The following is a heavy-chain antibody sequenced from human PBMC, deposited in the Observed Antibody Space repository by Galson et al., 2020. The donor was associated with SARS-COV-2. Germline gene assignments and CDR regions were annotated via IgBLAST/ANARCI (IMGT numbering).Heavy chain of an antibody. D-gene: IGHD6-19*01. J-gene: IGHJ6*02. CDR3: AKDGESSGWYTGMDV. V-gene: IGHV3-30*18. Sequence: TGGSLRLSCAASGFTFSSYGMHWVRQAPGKGLEWVAVISYDGSNKYYADSVKGRFTISRDNSKNTLYQQMNSLRAEDTAVYYCAKDGESSGWYTGMDVWGQGTTVTVSS. CDR1: GFTFSSYG. CDR2: ISYDGSNK.